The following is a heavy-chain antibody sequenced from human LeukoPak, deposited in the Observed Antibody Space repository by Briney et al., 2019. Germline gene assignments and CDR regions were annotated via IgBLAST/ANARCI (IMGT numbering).Heavy chain of an antibody. J-gene: IGHJ4*02. D-gene: IGHD2-2*02. CDR3: ARHNGRIVVVPAAIRD. V-gene: IGHV3-7*01. CDR1: GFTFSSYW. Sequence: GGSLRLSCAASGFTFSSYWMSWVRQAPGKGLEWVANIKQDGSEKYYVDSVKGRFTISRDNAKNSLYLQMNSLRAEDTAVYYCARHNGRIVVVPAAIRDWGQGTLVTVSS. CDR2: IKQDGSEK.